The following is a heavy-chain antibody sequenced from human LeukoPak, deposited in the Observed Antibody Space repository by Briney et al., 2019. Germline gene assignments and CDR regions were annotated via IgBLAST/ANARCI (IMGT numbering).Heavy chain of an antibody. J-gene: IGHJ5*02. CDR1: GFTFSSYS. D-gene: IGHD6-13*01. Sequence: GGSLRLSCAASGFTFSSYSMNWVRQAPGKGLEWVSSISSSSSYIYYADSVKGRFTISRDNAKNSLYLQMNSLRAEDTAVYYCARGGVSWIAAAGTGWFDPWGQGTLVTVSS. CDR3: ARGGVSWIAAAGTGWFDP. CDR2: ISSSSSYI. V-gene: IGHV3-21*01.